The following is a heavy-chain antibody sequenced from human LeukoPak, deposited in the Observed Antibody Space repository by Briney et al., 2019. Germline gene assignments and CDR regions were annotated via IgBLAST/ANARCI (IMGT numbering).Heavy chain of an antibody. CDR2: ISYDGSNK. CDR1: GFTFSSYG. CDR3: AKDGPGIAAAAIDY. J-gene: IGHJ4*02. Sequence: GRSLRLSCAASGFTFSSYGIHWVRQAPGKGLEWVAVISYDGSNKYYADSVKGRFTIPRDNSKNTLYLQMNSLRAEDTAVYYCAKDGPGIAAAAIDYWGQGTLVTVSS. V-gene: IGHV3-30*18. D-gene: IGHD6-13*01.